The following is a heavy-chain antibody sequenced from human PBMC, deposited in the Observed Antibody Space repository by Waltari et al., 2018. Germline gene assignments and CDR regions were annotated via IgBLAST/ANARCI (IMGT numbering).Heavy chain of an antibody. J-gene: IGHJ6*02. V-gene: IGHV3-9*01. CDR2: IYWNSDRI. CDR3: GKDINKGGMDV. CDR1: GFTFNDWA. Sequence: EVQLVESGGGLVQPGRSLRLSCVGSGFTFNDWAMHWVRQPPGKGLEWVAGIYWNSDRIDYADSVKGRFTISRDNAKNSLYLQMNSLRPEDTALYYCGKDINKGGMDVWGQGTTVIVS.